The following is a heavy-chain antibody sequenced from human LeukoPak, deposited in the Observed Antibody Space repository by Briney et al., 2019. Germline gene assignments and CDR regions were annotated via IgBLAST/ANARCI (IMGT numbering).Heavy chain of an antibody. J-gene: IGHJ4*02. CDR2: IYHSGST. V-gene: IGHV4-38-2*01. CDR3: AVFDCSSTSCYGEEC. D-gene: IGHD2-2*01. CDR1: GYSISSGYY. Sequence: PSETLSLTCAVSGYSISSGYYWGWIRQPPGKGLEWIGSIYHSGSTYYNPSLKSRVTISVDTSKNQFSLKLSSVTAADTAVYYCAVFDCSSTSCYGEECWGQGTLVTVSS.